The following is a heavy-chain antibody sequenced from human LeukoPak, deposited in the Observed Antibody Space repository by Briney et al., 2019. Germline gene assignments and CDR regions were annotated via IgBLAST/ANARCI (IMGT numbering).Heavy chain of an antibody. D-gene: IGHD6-13*01. V-gene: IGHV3-48*03. J-gene: IGHJ6*03. CDR2: ISSSGSTI. Sequence: PGGSLRLSCAASGFTFSSYEMNWVRQAPGKGLEWVSYISSSGSTIYYADSVKGRFTISRDNAKNSLYLQMNSLRAEDTAVYYCARVGPHSSSWLPYYYYYMDVWGKGTTVTVSS. CDR3: ARVGPHSSSWLPYYYYYMDV. CDR1: GFTFSSYE.